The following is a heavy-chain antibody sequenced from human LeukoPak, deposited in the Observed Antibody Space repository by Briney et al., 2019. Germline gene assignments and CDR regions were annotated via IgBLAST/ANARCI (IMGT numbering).Heavy chain of an antibody. CDR1: GGTFSSYA. Sequence: VKVSCKASGGTFSSYAISWVRQAPGQGLEWMGRIIPIFGTANYAQKFQGRVTITTDESTSTAYMGLSSLRSEDTAVYYCARSYYYDSSGYWRFDYWGQGTLVTVSS. CDR3: ARSYYYDSSGYWRFDY. V-gene: IGHV1-69*05. CDR2: IIPIFGTA. J-gene: IGHJ4*02. D-gene: IGHD3-22*01.